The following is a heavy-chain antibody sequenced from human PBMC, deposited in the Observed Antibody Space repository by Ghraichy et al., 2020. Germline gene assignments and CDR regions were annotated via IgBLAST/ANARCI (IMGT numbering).Heavy chain of an antibody. CDR3: ARDPPGYSYGLGGIDY. J-gene: IGHJ4*02. CDR1: GFTFSSYT. V-gene: IGHV3-48*04. CDR2: ISTSSSTI. Sequence: GGSLRLSCAASGFTFSSYTMNWVRQAPGKGLEWVSYISTSSSTIYYADSVKGRFTISRDNAKNSMYLHMTSLRAEDTAVYYCARDPPGYSYGLGGIDYWGQGALVTVSS. D-gene: IGHD5-18*01.